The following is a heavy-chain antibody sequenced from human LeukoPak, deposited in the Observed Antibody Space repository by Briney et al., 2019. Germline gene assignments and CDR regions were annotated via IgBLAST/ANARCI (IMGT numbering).Heavy chain of an antibody. J-gene: IGHJ4*02. CDR1: GGTFSSYA. D-gene: IGHD5-12*01. CDR3: ATDHQGYDY. Sequence: SVKVSCKASGGTFSSYAISWVRQAPGQGLEWMGGIIPIFGTANYAQKFQGRVTMTEDTSTDTAYMELSSLRSEDTAVYYCATDHQGYDYWGQGTLVTVSS. CDR2: IIPIFGTA. V-gene: IGHV1-69*06.